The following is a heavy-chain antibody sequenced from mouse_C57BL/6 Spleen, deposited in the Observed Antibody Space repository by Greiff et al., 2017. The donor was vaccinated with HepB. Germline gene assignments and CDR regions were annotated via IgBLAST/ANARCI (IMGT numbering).Heavy chain of an antibody. V-gene: IGHV1-4*01. J-gene: IGHJ4*01. Sequence: VQLVESGAELARPGASVKMSCKASGYTFTSYTMHWVKQRPGQGLEWIGYINPSSGYTKYNQKFKDKATLTADKSSSTAYMQLSSLTSEDSAVYYCARGGDLYAMDYWGQGTSVTVSS. CDR2: INPSSGYT. CDR1: GYTFTSYT. CDR3: ARGGDLYAMDY.